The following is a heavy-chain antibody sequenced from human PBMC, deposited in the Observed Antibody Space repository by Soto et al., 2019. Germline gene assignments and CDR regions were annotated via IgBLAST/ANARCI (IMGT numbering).Heavy chain of an antibody. CDR3: ARDLKVVPAAIIPSGAFDI. CDR2: INHSGST. J-gene: IGHJ3*02. CDR1: GGSFSGYY. Sequence: SETLSLTCAVYGGSFSGYYWSWIRQPPGKGLEWIGEINHSGSTNYNPSLKSRVTISVDTSISTAYMELSRLRSDDTAVYYCARDLKVVPAAIIPSGAFDIWGQGTVVTVSS. D-gene: IGHD2-2*01. V-gene: IGHV4-34*01.